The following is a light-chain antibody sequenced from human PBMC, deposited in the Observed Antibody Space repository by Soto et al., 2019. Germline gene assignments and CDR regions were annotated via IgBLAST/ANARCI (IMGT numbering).Light chain of an antibody. Sequence: DIQMTQSPSSLSASVGDRVTITCRASQSISSRLAWYQQKPGKAPKLLIFDAFSLESGVPSRFSGSRSGTEFTLTISSLQPDDFATYYCQQYGTFGQGTKVDI. CDR1: QSISSR. V-gene: IGKV1-5*01. CDR3: QQYGT. CDR2: DAF. J-gene: IGKJ1*01.